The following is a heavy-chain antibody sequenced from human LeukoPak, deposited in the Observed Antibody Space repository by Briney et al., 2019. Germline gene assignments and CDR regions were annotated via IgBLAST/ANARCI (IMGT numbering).Heavy chain of an antibody. CDR2: IKQDGSEK. Sequence: GGSLRLSCAASGFTFSSYWMSWVRQAPGKGLEWVANIKQDGSEKYYVDSVKGRVTNSRDNAKNSLYLQMNSPRAEDTAVYYCARAPGGGKNFDYWGQGTLVTVSS. V-gene: IGHV3-7*01. CDR3: ARAPGGGKNFDY. D-gene: IGHD3-16*01. J-gene: IGHJ4*02. CDR1: GFTFSSYW.